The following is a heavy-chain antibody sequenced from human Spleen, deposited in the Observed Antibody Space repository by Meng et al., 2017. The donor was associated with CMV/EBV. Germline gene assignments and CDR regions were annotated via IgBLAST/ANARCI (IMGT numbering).Heavy chain of an antibody. CDR1: GFTVSSNY. CDR2: ISDSGDIT. J-gene: IGHJ4*02. V-gene: IGHV3-23*01. Sequence: GESLKISCAASGFTVSSNYMSWVRQAPGKGLEWVSSISDSGDITFYADSVKGRFTISRDNSKNTLYLQMNSLRAEDTAVYYCAKIPYSSSPFYFDYWGQGTLVTVSS. CDR3: AKIPYSSSPFYFDY. D-gene: IGHD6-13*01.